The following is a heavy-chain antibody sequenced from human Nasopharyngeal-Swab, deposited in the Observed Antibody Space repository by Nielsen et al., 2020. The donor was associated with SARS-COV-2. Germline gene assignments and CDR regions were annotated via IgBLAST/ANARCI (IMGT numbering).Heavy chain of an antibody. CDR3: ARGGLRGGFDY. V-gene: IGHV3-74*01. CDR1: GFTFSSYW. J-gene: IGHJ4*02. CDR2: INSDGSST. D-gene: IGHD4-17*01. Sequence: GSLKISCAASGFTFSSYWMHWVRQAPGKGLVWVSRINSDGSSTSYADSVKGRFTISRDNAKNTLYLQMNSLRAEDTAVYYCARGGLRGGFDYWGQGTLVTVSS.